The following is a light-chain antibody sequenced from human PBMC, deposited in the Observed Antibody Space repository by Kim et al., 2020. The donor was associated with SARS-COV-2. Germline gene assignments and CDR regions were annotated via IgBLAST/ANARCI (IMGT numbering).Light chain of an antibody. CDR1: HLGVKR. CDR3: QVWDNSRVHLV. Sequence: APGKAAGHTWGGEHLGVKRGTSYQEKPGPAPCVVLHYDSYRPSGIPGRFSGSNSGNTATLTITGVEAGDEGDYYFQVWDNSRVHLVFGGGTQLTVL. CDR2: YDS. V-gene: IGLV3-21*04. J-gene: IGLJ2*01.